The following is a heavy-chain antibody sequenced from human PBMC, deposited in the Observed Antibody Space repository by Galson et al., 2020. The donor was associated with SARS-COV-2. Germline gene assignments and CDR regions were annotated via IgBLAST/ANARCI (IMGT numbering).Heavy chain of an antibody. CDR2: IAHSGRT. CDR1: GTSISSGSYS. Sequence: SETLSLTCAVSGTSISSGSYSWNWIRQPPGKVLEWIGYIAHSGRTYYNPSLKSRVTISGDRSKNQFSLRLSSVTAADTAVYYCARLHYGEYAPEAFDIWGPGTRVTVAS. D-gene: IGHD4-17*01. J-gene: IGHJ3*02. CDR3: ARLHYGEYAPEAFDI. V-gene: IGHV4-30-2*01.